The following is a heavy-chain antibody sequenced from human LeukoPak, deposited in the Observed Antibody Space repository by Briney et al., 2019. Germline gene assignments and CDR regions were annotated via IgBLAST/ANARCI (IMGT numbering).Heavy chain of an antibody. CDR3: AKDYGNLTNYFDY. V-gene: IGHV3-9*01. CDR2: ISWNSGSI. CDR1: GFTFDDYA. D-gene: IGHD4-17*01. J-gene: IGHJ4*02. Sequence: GGSLRLSCAASGFTFDDYAMHWVRQAPGKGLEWVSGISWNSGSIGYADSVKGRFTISRDNAKNSLYLQMNSLRAEDTALYYCAKDYGNLTNYFDYWGQGTLVIVSS.